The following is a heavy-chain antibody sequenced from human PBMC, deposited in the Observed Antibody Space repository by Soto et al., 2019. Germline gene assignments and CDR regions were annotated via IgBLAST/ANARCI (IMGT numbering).Heavy chain of an antibody. Sequence: PSETLSLTCTVSGGSISSGGYYWSWIRQHPGKGLEWIGYIYYSGSTYYNPSLKSRVTISVDTSKNQFSLKLSSVTAVDTAVYYCASLHDYGDYVPFDYWGQGTLVTVSS. D-gene: IGHD4-17*01. V-gene: IGHV4-31*03. CDR1: GGSISSGGYY. CDR2: IYYSGST. CDR3: ASLHDYGDYVPFDY. J-gene: IGHJ4*02.